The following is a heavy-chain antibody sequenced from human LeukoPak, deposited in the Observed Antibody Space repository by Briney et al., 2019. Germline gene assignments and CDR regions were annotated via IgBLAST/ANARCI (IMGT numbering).Heavy chain of an antibody. CDR2: INYGGDT. D-gene: IGHD1-1*01. J-gene: IGHJ6*03. V-gene: IGHV4-34*01. CDR3: ARGLGWKVTPMGLFYMDV. Sequence: SETLSLTCGVDGGSFSGYDWSWVCQPPGKGLEWIGEINYGGDTNYNPSLKSRVTISVDTSKNQFSLKVRSVTAADTAVYYCARGLGWKVTPMGLFYMDVWGEGATVTVSS. CDR1: GGSFSGYD.